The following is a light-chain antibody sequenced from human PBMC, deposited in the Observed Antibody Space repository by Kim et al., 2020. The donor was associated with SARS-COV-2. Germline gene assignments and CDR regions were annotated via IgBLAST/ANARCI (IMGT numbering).Light chain of an antibody. CDR2: GAS. CDR3: QQYSSSPAT. J-gene: IGKJ1*01. V-gene: IGKV3-20*01. CDR1: QSVSSNY. Sequence: SPGERATRTCRASQSVSSNYLAWDQQKPGQAPRLLIYGASRRATGIPDRFSGSGSGTDFTLTITRLEPEDFAVYYCQQYSSSPATFGQGTKVDIK.